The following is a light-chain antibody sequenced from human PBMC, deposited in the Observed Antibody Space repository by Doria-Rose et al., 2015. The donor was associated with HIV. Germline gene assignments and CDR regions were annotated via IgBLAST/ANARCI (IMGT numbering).Light chain of an antibody. V-gene: IGLV2-14*01. Sequence: QPVLTQPASVSGSPGQSITISCTGTSSDVGGYNYVSWYQQHPGKAPKLMIFDVSSRPSGVSIRFSGSKSGSTASLTISGLQAEDEADYYCSSYTSISTLVVFGGGTKLTVL. J-gene: IGLJ2*01. CDR3: SSYTSISTLVV. CDR2: DVS. CDR1: SSDVGGYNY.